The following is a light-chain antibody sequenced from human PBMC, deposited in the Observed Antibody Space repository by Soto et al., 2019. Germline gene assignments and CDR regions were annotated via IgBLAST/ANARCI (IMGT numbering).Light chain of an antibody. CDR2: KAS. CDR1: QSISSL. J-gene: IGKJ4*01. Sequence: DIQMTQSPSTLSASIGDRVNITCRASQSISSLLAWYQQKPGKAPKVLIYKASNLESGVPSRFSGSGSETEFTLTISSLQPDDFATYYCQQYNVYSTFGGGTKVDI. CDR3: QQYNVYST. V-gene: IGKV1-5*03.